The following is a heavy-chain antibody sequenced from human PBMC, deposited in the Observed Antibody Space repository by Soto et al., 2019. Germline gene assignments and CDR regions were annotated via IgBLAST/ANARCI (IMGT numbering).Heavy chain of an antibody. Sequence: LRLSCAASGFTFSSYAMSWVRQAPGKGLKWVASISDSGGSTYYADSVKGRFTISRDNSKNTLSLQMNSLRAEDTAVYYCAEETGVRTFNWFDPWGQGTLVTVSS. D-gene: IGHD3-10*01. J-gene: IGHJ5*02. CDR3: AEETGVRTFNWFDP. CDR1: GFTFSSYA. V-gene: IGHV3-23*01. CDR2: ISDSGGST.